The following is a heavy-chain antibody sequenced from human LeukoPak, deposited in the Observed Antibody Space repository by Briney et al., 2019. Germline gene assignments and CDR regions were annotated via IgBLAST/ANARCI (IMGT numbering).Heavy chain of an antibody. CDR1: GFTFSSYW. V-gene: IGHV3-7*01. Sequence: PGGSLRLSWAASGFTFSSYWMSWVGQAPGKGREWVANIKQDGSEKYYVDSVKGRFTISRDNAKNSLYLQMNSLRAEDTAVYYCARDRKYYDSSGYYGYWGQGTLVTVSS. CDR3: ARDRKYYDSSGYYGY. D-gene: IGHD3-22*01. J-gene: IGHJ4*02. CDR2: IKQDGSEK.